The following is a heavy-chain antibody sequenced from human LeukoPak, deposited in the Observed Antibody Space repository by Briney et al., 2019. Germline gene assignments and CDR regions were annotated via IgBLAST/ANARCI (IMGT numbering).Heavy chain of an antibody. Sequence: PGESLKISCKGSGYSFTSYWIGWVRQMPGKGLEWMGIIYPGDSDTRYSPSFQGQVTISADKPISTAYLQWSSLKASDTAMYYCARQWGDCSSTSCYSAYWGQGTLVTVSS. D-gene: IGHD2-2*01. V-gene: IGHV5-51*01. CDR3: ARQWGDCSSTSCYSAY. J-gene: IGHJ4*02. CDR2: IYPGDSDT. CDR1: GYSFTSYW.